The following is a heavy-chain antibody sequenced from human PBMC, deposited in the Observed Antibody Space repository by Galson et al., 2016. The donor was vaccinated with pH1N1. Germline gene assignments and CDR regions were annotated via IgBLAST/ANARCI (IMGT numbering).Heavy chain of an antibody. D-gene: IGHD5-18*01. CDR1: GFTFSDYY. V-gene: IGHV3-11*06. CDR3: ARTRGYSYGSFDY. Sequence: SLRLSCAASGFTFSDYYMSWIRQAPGKGLEWVSYISSSSIYTHYADSVKGRFTISRDNARNSLYLQMNSLRAEDAAVYYRARTRGYSYGSFDYWGQGTLVTVSS. J-gene: IGHJ4*02. CDR2: ISSSSIYT.